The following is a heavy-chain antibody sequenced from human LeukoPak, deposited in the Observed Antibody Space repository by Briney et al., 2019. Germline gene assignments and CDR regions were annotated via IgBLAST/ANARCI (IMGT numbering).Heavy chain of an antibody. J-gene: IGHJ5*02. D-gene: IGHD5-24*01. CDR3: AREAAPIQRWLQYNWFDP. CDR1: GYTFTSYG. Sequence: ASVKVSCKASGYTFTSYGISWVRQAPGQGLEWMGWINPNSGGTNYAQKFQGRVTMTRDTSISTAYMELSRLRSDDTAVYYCAREAAPIQRWLQYNWFDPWGQGTLVTVSS. CDR2: INPNSGGT. V-gene: IGHV1-2*02.